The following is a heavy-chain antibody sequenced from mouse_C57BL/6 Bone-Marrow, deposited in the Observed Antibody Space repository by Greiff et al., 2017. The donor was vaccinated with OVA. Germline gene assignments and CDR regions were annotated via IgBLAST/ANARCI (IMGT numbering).Heavy chain of an antibody. V-gene: IGHV5-4*03. Sequence: DVMLVESGGGLVKPGGSLKLSCAASGFTFSSYAMSWVRQTPEKRLEWVATISDGGSYTYYPDNVKGRFTISRDNAKNNLYLQMSHLKSEDTAMYYCARANGSSYSFAYWGQGTLVTVSA. D-gene: IGHD1-1*01. CDR3: ARANGSSYSFAY. J-gene: IGHJ3*01. CDR2: ISDGGSYT. CDR1: GFTFSSYA.